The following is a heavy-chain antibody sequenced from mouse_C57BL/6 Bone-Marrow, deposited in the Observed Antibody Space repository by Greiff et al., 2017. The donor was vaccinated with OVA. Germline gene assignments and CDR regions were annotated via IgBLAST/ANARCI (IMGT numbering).Heavy chain of an antibody. CDR1: GFSLTSYA. CDR2: IWTGGGT. J-gene: IGHJ2*01. V-gene: IGHV2-9-1*01. CDR3: DRIIADYYGSLYFDY. D-gene: IGHD1-1*01. Sequence: VQLQESGPGLVAPSQSLSLTCTVSGFSLTSYAISWVRQPPGKGLEWLGVIWTGGGTNYNSALKYRLSTSKVNTKSQVFLKMNRLQTDAPAVYYCDRIIADYYGSLYFDYWGQGTTLTVSS.